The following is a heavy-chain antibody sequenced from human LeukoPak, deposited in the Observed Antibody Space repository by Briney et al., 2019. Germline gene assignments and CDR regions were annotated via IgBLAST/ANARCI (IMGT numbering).Heavy chain of an antibody. J-gene: IGHJ4*02. CDR2: TYYRSKWYN. Sequence: SQTLSLTCAISGDSVSSNSATWNWIRQSPSRGLEWLGRTYYRSKWYNNYAVSVKSRITINPDTSKNQFSLKLSSVTAADTAVYYCARMSPRLRRLTVTTSKGFDYWGQGTLVTVSS. CDR1: GDSVSSNSAT. CDR3: ARMSPRLRRLTVTTSKGFDY. D-gene: IGHD4-17*01. V-gene: IGHV6-1*01.